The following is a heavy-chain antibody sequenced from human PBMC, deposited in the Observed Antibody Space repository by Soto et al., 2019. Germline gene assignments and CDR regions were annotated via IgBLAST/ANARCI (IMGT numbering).Heavy chain of an antibody. CDR2: IYYSGIT. J-gene: IGHJ5*02. CDR1: GDSLSSGGYY. V-gene: IGHV4-31*03. CDR3: ARAPTYHKVNWFDP. Sequence: QERLQESGPGLVRPSQTLSLTCSVSGDSLSSGGYYWNWIRQRPGNGLEWIGYIYYSGITYYNPSRQSRVTMSIDTSNSQFSLKLSSVTVADTAVYYCARAPTYHKVNWFDPWGQGILVTVSS.